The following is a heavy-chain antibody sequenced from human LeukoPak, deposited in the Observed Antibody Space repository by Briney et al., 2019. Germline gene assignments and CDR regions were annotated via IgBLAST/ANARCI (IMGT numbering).Heavy chain of an antibody. CDR2: ISRSGDST. Sequence: GGSLRLSCAASGFTFRSYGMHWVRQAPGKGLEWVSAISRSGDSTYYADSVKGRFTISRDNSKNTLYLQMNSLRADDTAVYYCARRPQNYGADYWGLGTLVTVSS. CDR1: GFTFRSYG. J-gene: IGHJ4*02. CDR3: ARRPQNYGADY. V-gene: IGHV3-23*01. D-gene: IGHD4-17*01.